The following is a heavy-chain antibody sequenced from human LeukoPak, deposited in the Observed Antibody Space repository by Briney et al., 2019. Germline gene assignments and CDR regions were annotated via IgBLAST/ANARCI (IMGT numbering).Heavy chain of an antibody. J-gene: IGHJ6*02. V-gene: IGHV5-10-1*01. CDR2: IDPSDSYT. CDR1: GYSFPTYW. Sequence: GESLKISCKGSGYSFPTYWISWVRQMPGKGLEWMGRIDPSDSYTNYSPSFQGHVTISADKSISTAYLQWSSLKASDTAEYYCARQGFVASYGVDVWGQGTTVTVSS. CDR3: ARQGFVASYGVDV.